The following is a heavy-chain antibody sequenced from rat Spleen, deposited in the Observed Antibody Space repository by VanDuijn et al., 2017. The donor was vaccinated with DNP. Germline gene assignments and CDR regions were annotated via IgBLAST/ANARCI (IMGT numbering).Heavy chain of an antibody. CDR1: GYSITSDY. Sequence: EVQLQESGPGLVKPSQSLSLTCSVTGYSITSDYWGWIRKFPGNKMEWIGHISYSGRTNYNPSLKRRISITRDTSKNQFFLQLNSVTAEDTATYYCARWNIGTSTLDYWGQGVMVTVSS. CDR3: ARWNIGTSTLDY. CDR2: ISYSGRT. J-gene: IGHJ2*01. V-gene: IGHV3-1*01. D-gene: IGHD1-5*01.